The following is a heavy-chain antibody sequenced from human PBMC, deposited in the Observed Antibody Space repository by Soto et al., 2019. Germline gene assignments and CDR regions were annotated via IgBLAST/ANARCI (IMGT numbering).Heavy chain of an antibody. V-gene: IGHV4-39*01. Sequence: SETLSLTCTVSGGSISSSSYYWGWIRQPPGKGLEWIGSIYYSGSTYYNPSLKSRVTISVDTSKNQFSLKLSSVTAADTAVYYCARRGLRFLEWPNGGFDPWGQGTLVTVSS. J-gene: IGHJ5*02. D-gene: IGHD3-3*01. CDR1: GGSISSSSYY. CDR3: ARRGLRFLEWPNGGFDP. CDR2: IYYSGST.